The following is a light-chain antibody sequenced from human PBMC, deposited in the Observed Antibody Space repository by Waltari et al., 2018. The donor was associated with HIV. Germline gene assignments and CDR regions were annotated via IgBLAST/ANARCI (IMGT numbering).Light chain of an antibody. CDR3: LLYFGAGRPWV. J-gene: IGLJ3*02. Sequence: QTVVTQEPSLTVSPGGTVTLTCASSTGAVTSDYYPNWFQQKPGQATKSLIYNTLNKRSCTPARFSGSLLGAKAALTLSGAQPEDEAEYYCLLYFGAGRPWVFGGGTTLTVL. V-gene: IGLV7-43*01. CDR2: NTL. CDR1: TGAVTSDYY.